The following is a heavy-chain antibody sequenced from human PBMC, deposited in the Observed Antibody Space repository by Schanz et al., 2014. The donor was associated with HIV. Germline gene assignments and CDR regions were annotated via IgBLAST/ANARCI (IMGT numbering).Heavy chain of an antibody. V-gene: IGHV3-30*03. J-gene: IGHJ3*02. D-gene: IGHD2-21*02. Sequence: QVQLVESGGCVVQPGRSLRLSCAASGFTFSSFGMHWVRQAPGKGLEWVAVISSDGSEEYFADSVKGRFAISRDNSKDTLYLQMNSLRAEDTAVYYCARGQDIVVVTADFDIWGQGTMVTVSS. CDR3: ARGQDIVVVTADFDI. CDR2: ISSDGSEE. CDR1: GFTFSSFG.